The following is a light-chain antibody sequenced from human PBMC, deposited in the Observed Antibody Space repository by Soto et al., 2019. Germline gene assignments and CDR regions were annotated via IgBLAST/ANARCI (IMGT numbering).Light chain of an antibody. CDR2: AAS. CDR1: QSINTF. CDR3: QQDYSYPRT. J-gene: IGKJ1*01. V-gene: IGKV1-9*01. Sequence: IHLTPSPSSLSASVGDRVTITCRASQSINTFVAWYQQKAGKAPKLLIYAASTLQSGVPSRFSGSGSGTDFTLTISCLQSEDFTPYCCQQDYSYPRTVGQGAKV.